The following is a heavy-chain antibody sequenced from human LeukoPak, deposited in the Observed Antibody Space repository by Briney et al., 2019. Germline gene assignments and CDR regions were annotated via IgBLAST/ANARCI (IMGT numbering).Heavy chain of an antibody. Sequence: GGSLRLSCEGSGFTFSNYPMNWVRQAPGKGLEWVSLISVSGDSTYYADSVKGRFTISRDDSRNSLHLQMNSLRAEDTAVYYCARDGGGSILNWFDPWGQGTLVTVSS. D-gene: IGHD2-21*01. CDR2: ISVSGDST. CDR1: GFTFSNYP. CDR3: ARDGGGSILNWFDP. V-gene: IGHV3-23*01. J-gene: IGHJ5*02.